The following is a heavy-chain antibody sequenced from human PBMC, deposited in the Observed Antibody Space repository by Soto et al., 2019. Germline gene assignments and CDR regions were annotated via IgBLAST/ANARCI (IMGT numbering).Heavy chain of an antibody. CDR1: EFTFSSYA. V-gene: IGHV3-23*01. D-gene: IGHD3-22*01. CDR2: ISGSGGST. Sequence: EVQLLESGGGLVQPGGSLRLSCAASEFTFSSYAMSWVRQAPGKGLEWVSGISGSGGSTYYADSVKGRFTISRDNSKTPLYLQMNSLRAEDTAIYYCAKRDYYDSSGYYYYYYFDHWGQGTLVTVSS. J-gene: IGHJ4*02. CDR3: AKRDYYDSSGYYYYYYFDH.